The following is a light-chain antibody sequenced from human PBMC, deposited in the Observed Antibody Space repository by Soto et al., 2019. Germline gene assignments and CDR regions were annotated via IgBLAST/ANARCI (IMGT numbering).Light chain of an antibody. J-gene: IGKJ1*01. CDR2: GAS. CDR3: QQYGSSPLT. Sequence: EIVLTQSPGTLSLSPGERATLSCRASQSVSSSYLVWYQQKPGQAPRLLIYGASSMATGIPDRFSGSGSGTDFTLTISRLEPEDFAVYYCQQYGSSPLTFGQGTKVEIK. CDR1: QSVSSSY. V-gene: IGKV3-20*01.